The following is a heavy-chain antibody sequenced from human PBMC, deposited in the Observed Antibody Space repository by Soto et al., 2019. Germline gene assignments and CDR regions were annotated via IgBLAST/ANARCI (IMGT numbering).Heavy chain of an antibody. CDR2: IVVGSGNT. D-gene: IGHD1-26*01. CDR1: GFTFTSSA. V-gene: IGHV1-58*01. Sequence: ALVKVSCKASGFTFTSSAVQWVRQARGQRLEWIGWIVVGSGNTNYAQKFQERVTITRDMSTSTAYMELSSLRSEDTAVYYCAADQTYSGSYYFIPDYWGQGTLVTVSS. J-gene: IGHJ4*02. CDR3: AADQTYSGSYYFIPDY.